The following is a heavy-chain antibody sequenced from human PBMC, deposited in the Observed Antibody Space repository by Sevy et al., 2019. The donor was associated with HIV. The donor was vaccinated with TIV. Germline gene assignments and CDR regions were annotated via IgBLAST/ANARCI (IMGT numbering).Heavy chain of an antibody. J-gene: IGHJ6*02. CDR2: INSHGTIT. Sequence: GGSLRLSCAVSGFTFSSHWMFWVRQAPGKGLVWVSHINSHGTITNYADSVKGRFAISRDNTKNTIYLQLNSLRAEDAAVNDWARGQLVQFLEWASYGLDVWGQGTTVTVSS. D-gene: IGHD3-3*01. V-gene: IGHV3-74*01. CDR1: GFTFSSHW. CDR3: ARGQLVQFLEWASYGLDV.